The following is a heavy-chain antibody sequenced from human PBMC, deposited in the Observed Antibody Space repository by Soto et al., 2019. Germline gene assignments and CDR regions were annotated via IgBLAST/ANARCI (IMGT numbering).Heavy chain of an antibody. CDR1: GGIFSTYA. CDR3: ARDRDDYGSGNYYNRLDF. V-gene: IGHV1-69*01. D-gene: IGHD3-10*01. CDR2: IIPLFGTP. Sequence: QVQLVQSGAEVKKPGSSVKVSCKASGGIFSTYAISWLRQAPGQGLEWMGGIIPLFGTPNYAQRFQGRVTITADESTSTAYMELSRLRSEDTAVDYCARDRDDYGSGNYYNRLDFWGQGTLVTVSS. J-gene: IGHJ4*02.